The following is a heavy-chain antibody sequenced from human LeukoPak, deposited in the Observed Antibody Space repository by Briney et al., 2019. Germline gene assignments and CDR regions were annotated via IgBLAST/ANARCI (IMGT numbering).Heavy chain of an antibody. CDR1: GFTFSIYG. CDR3: AKKRDGGVSEPPDY. Sequence: GGSLRFSCAASGFTFSIYGMHWVRQAPGKGLEWVAVISYDGSNEYYADSVKGRFTISRDNSKNTLYLQMNSLRAEVTAVYYCAKKRDGGVSEPPDYWGQGTLVTVSS. J-gene: IGHJ4*02. CDR2: ISYDGSNE. D-gene: IGHD2-8*02. V-gene: IGHV3-30*18.